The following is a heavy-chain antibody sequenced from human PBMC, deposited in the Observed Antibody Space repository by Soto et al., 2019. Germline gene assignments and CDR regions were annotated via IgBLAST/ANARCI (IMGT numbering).Heavy chain of an antibody. D-gene: IGHD2-2*01. J-gene: IGHJ3*02. CDR3: ARSTPIARGDSFDI. CDR2: IYNDGRT. Sequence: EVQVVEPGGGLVQPGGSLRLSSAASGFNVIRNYMAWVRLAPGRGLEWVSFIYNDGRTADADSVKGRFIISKDHSKNTLSLQMNSLRVEDTAVYYCARSTPIARGDSFDIWGRGTGVIVSS. V-gene: IGHV3-66*01. CDR1: GFNVIRNY.